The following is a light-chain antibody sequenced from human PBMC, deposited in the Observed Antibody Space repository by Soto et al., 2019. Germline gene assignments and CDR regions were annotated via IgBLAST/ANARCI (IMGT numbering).Light chain of an antibody. CDR1: SSDVGKYNL. J-gene: IGLJ1*01. V-gene: IGLV2-23*01. Sequence: QSALTQPASVSGSPGQSITISCTGTSSDVGKYNLVSWYQQHPGKAPKVMILQGYKRPSGVSNHFSGSKFGNTASLTISGLQAEDEAEYYCCAYAATYTYVFGTGTKLTVL. CDR3: CAYAATYTYV. CDR2: QGY.